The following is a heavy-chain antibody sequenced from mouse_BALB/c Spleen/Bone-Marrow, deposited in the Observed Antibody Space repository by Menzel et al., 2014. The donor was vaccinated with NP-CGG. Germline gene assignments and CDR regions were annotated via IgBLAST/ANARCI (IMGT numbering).Heavy chain of an antibody. CDR3: ARGAYYRFFDY. V-gene: IGHV2-9*02. CDR2: IWTGGST. D-gene: IGHD2-14*01. J-gene: IGHJ2*01. Sequence: VKLVESGPGLVAPSQSLPITCTVSGFSLTSNGVHWVRQPPGKGLEWLGVIWTGGSTNYNSALMSRLSISKDNSKSQVFLKMNSLQTDDTAMYYCARGAYYRFFDYWGQGTTLTVSS. CDR1: GFSLTSNG.